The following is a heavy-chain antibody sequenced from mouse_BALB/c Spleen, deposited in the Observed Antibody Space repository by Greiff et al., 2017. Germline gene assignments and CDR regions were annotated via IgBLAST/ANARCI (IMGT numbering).Heavy chain of an antibody. D-gene: IGHD4-1*02. CDR3: ARSTGTYYAMDY. CDR1: GFTFSSFG. Sequence: EVQLVESGGGLVQPGGSRKLSCAASGFTFSSFGMHWVRQAPEKGLEWVAYISSGSSTIYYADTVKGRFTISRDNPKNTLFLQMTSLRSEDTAMYYCARSTGTYYAMDYWGQGTSVTVSA. J-gene: IGHJ4*01. CDR2: ISSGSSTI. V-gene: IGHV5-17*02.